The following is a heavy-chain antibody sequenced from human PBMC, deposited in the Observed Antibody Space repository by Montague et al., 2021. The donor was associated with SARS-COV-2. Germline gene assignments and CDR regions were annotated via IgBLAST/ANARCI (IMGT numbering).Heavy chain of an antibody. D-gene: IGHD3-9*01. CDR1: GXFISSYY. Sequence: SETLSLTCTVSGXFISSYYWSWIRQPPGKGLEWIGYIYYSGSTNYNPSLRSRVTISVDTSKNQFSLKLSSVTASDTAVYYWARDSRTDFVWLFPDSGFYYYYLDLWGKGTAVTVSS. CDR2: IYYSGST. CDR3: ARDSRTDFVWLFPDSGFYYYYLDL. V-gene: IGHV4-59*01. J-gene: IGHJ6*03.